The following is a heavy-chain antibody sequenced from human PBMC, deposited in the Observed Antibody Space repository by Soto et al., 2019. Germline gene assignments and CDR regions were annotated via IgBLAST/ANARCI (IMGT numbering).Heavy chain of an antibody. J-gene: IGHJ1*01. CDR3: DRLPNERPQN. V-gene: IGHV3-74*01. Sequence: EVQLVESGGGLVQPGGSLRLSCVASGFTFSSDWMHWVRQAPGKGLVWVSSISNDGSSIYADPVKGRFTISRDNAKTTLYLQMNSLRAVDTAVYYCDRLPNERPQNGGQGTLVIVSP. CDR2: ISNDGSS. CDR1: GFTFSSDW.